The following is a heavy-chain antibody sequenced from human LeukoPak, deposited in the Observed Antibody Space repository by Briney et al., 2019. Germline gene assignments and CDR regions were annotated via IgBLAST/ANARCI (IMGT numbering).Heavy chain of an antibody. CDR3: ARHYCGSGSPYYYYGMDV. D-gene: IGHD3-10*01. J-gene: IGHJ6*02. CDR2: IYHSGST. Sequence: SETLSLTCTVSGGSISSFYWSWIRQPPGKGLEWIGEIYHSGSTNYNPSLKSRVTISVDKSKNQFSLKLSSVTAADTAVYYCARHYCGSGSPYYYYGMDVWGQGTTVTVSS. V-gene: IGHV4-59*08. CDR1: GGSISSFY.